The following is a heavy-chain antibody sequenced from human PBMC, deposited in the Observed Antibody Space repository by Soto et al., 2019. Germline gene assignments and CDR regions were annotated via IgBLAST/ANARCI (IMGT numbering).Heavy chain of an antibody. CDR2: ISSSSSYI. CDR1: GFTFSSYS. J-gene: IGHJ5*02. V-gene: IGHV3-21*01. CDR3: ARDQVYSSGWHPDSWFDP. D-gene: IGHD6-19*01. Sequence: LRLSCAASGFTFSSYSMNWVRQAPGKGLEWVSSISSSSSYIYYADSVKGRFTISRDNAKNSLYLQMNSLRAEDTAVYYCARDQVYSSGWHPDSWFDPWAQGTLVTVSS.